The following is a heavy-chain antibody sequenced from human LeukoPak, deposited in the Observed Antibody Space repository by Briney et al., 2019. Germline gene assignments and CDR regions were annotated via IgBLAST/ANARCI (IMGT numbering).Heavy chain of an antibody. CDR1: GFTFSSYA. D-gene: IGHD3-22*01. CDR3: ARDVTYYYDSSGYFPD. Sequence: QPGGSLRLSCAASGFTFSSYAMHWVRQVPGKGLEWVAVISYDGSNKYYADSVKGRFTISRDNSKNTLYLQMNSLRAADTAVYYCARDVTYYYDSSGYFPDWGQGTLVTVSS. J-gene: IGHJ4*02. CDR2: ISYDGSNK. V-gene: IGHV3-30-3*01.